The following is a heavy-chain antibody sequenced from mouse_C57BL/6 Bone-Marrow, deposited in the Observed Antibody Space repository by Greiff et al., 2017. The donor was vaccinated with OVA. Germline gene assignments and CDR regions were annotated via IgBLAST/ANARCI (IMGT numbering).Heavy chain of an antibody. D-gene: IGHD1-1*01. CDR2: INPNNGGT. Sequence: EVQLQQSGPELVKPGASVKISCKASGYTFTDYYMNWVKQSHGKSLEWIGDINPNNGGTSYNQKFKGKATLTVDKSSSTAYMELRSLTSEDSAVYYCARRGGSSIDYWGEGTTRTVSS. V-gene: IGHV1-26*01. J-gene: IGHJ2*01. CDR1: GYTFTDYY. CDR3: ARRGGSSIDY.